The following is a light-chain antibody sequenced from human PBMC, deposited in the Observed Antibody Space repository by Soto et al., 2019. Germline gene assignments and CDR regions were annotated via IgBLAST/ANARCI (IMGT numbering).Light chain of an antibody. V-gene: IGLV7-43*01. J-gene: IGLJ2*01. CDR3: LLDHGGAS. CDR2: SSS. Sequence: QDVVTQEHSLTVSTGGTVTLTCASSTGAVTSGYYPNRYQQKPGQAPRSRIYSSSHKHSWTPARFSGSLLAGKAAVTLSGVQPEDEADYCCLLDHGGASFGGGTKLTVL. CDR1: TGAVTSGYY.